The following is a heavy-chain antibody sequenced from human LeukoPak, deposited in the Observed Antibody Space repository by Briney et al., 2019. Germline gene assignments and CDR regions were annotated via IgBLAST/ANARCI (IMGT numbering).Heavy chain of an antibody. J-gene: IGHJ4*02. CDR3: ASDQYPGHYFDY. V-gene: IGHV4-59*01. Sequence: SETLSLTCTVSGGSISTYYWNWIRQPPGKGLEWIGYIYFSGSTNYNPSLKSRVTISVDTSKNQFSLKLTSVTAADTAVYYCASDQYPGHYFDYWGQGALVTVSS. CDR1: GGSISTYY. CDR2: IYFSGST. D-gene: IGHD1-14*01.